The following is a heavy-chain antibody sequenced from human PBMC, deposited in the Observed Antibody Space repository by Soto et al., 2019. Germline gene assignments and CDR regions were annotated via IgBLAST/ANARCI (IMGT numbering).Heavy chain of an antibody. CDR3: VVGQYYFAY. CDR2: ISYDGSNK. CDR1: GFPFTTYG. Sequence: QVQLVESGGGVVQPGRSLRLSWAASGFPFTTYGMHWVREGPGKGLEWVAVISYDGSNKYYADSVKGRFTISRDNSKNTLYLQMNSLRPEDTALYYCVVGQYYFAYRGQGTLVTVSS. J-gene: IGHJ4*02. D-gene: IGHD1-26*01. V-gene: IGHV3-30*03.